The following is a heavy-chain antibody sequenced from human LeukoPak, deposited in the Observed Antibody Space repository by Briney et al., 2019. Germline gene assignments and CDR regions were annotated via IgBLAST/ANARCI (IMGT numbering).Heavy chain of an antibody. V-gene: IGHV5-51*01. CDR3: ARQKRWLDTHFDY. CDR2: IYPGDSDT. CDR1: GYSFTSYW. J-gene: IGHJ4*02. D-gene: IGHD5-24*01. Sequence: LGESLKISCKGSGYSFTSYWIGWVRQMPGKGLEWMGIIYPGDSDTRYSPSFQGQVTISADKSISTAYLQWSSLKASDTAMYYCARQKRWLDTHFDYWGQGTLVTVSS.